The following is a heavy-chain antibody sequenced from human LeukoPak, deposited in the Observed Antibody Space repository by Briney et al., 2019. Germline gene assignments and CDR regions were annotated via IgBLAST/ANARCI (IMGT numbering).Heavy chain of an antibody. CDR2: IYHSGST. D-gene: IGHD3-10*01. Sequence: PSETLSLTCTVSGYSISSGYYWGWIRQPPGKGLEWIGSIYHSGSTYYNPSLRSRVTISVDTSKNQFSLKLSSVTAADTAVYYCARVRGVMPGNWFDPWGQGTLVTVSS. J-gene: IGHJ5*02. V-gene: IGHV4-38-2*02. CDR3: ARVRGVMPGNWFDP. CDR1: GYSISSGYY.